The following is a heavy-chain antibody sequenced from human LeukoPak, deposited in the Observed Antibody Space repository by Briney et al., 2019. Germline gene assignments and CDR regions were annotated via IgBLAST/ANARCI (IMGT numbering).Heavy chain of an antibody. Sequence: SVKVSCKAYGYTFIGYYIHWVRQAPGPGLEWMGWLNHNGGRINYEQQVHGGVTMTRDTSISTAYMELSRLRSDDSAVYYCARDQRLVAGTFYFDYWGQGTLVTVSS. J-gene: IGHJ4*02. CDR2: LNHNGGRI. CDR3: ARDQRLVAGTFYFDY. V-gene: IGHV1-2*02. D-gene: IGHD6-19*01. CDR1: GYTFIGYY.